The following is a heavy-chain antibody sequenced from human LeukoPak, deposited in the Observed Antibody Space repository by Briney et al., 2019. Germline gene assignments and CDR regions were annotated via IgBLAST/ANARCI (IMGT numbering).Heavy chain of an antibody. J-gene: IGHJ5*02. D-gene: IGHD6-6*01. Sequence: GGSLRLSCAASGFTFSSYGMHWVRQAPGKGLEWVAFIRYDGSNKYYADSVKGRFTISRGNSKNTQYLQMNSLRAEDTAVYYCAKKSTVGIAARPTWFDPWGQGTLVTVSS. CDR3: AKKSTVGIAARPTWFDP. CDR2: IRYDGSNK. CDR1: GFTFSSYG. V-gene: IGHV3-30*02.